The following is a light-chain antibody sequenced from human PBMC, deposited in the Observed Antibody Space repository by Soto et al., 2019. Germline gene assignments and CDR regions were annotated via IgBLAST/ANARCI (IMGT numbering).Light chain of an antibody. CDR3: QQPSNWPSA. V-gene: IGKV3-11*01. CDR2: DAS. J-gene: IGKJ4*01. Sequence: ESVLTQSPATLSLSPGDRATLSCRASQRVSSYLAWYQQKPGQAPRLFNYDASNRATGIPARFSGSGSGTDFTLSITTLAPEDSAVYYCQQPSNWPSASGGGTKVEIK. CDR1: QRVSSY.